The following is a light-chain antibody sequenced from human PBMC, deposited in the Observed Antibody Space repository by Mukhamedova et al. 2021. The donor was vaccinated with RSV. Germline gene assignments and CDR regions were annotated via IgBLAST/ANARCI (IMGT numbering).Light chain of an antibody. Sequence: WYQRRVHGKAPKRLIYAASSLQSGVPSRFSGSGSGTEFTLKISSVEAEYVGVYYCMQALQTPTFGGGTKVEIK. CDR3: MQALQTPT. V-gene: IGKV1-17*01. CDR2: AAS. J-gene: IGKJ4*01.